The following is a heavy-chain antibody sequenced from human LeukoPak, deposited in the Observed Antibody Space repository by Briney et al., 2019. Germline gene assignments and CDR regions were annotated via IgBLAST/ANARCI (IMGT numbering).Heavy chain of an antibody. Sequence: GESLKISCKGSGYGFIGYWIAWVRQMPGKGLEWMGIMYPADSDTRYSPSFQGQVTFSADKSISTAYLQWISLKASDTAMYYCARLTSSWSFDYWGQGTLVTVSS. CDR1: GYGFIGYW. CDR3: ARLTSSWSFDY. CDR2: MYPADSDT. J-gene: IGHJ4*02. D-gene: IGHD6-13*01. V-gene: IGHV5-51*01.